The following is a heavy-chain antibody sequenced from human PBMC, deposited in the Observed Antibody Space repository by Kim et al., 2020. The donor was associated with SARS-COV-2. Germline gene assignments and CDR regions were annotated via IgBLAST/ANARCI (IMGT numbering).Heavy chain of an antibody. V-gene: IGHV4-34*01. CDR2: INHSGST. D-gene: IGHD6-13*01. J-gene: IGHJ6*02. CDR3: ASRSSSWYRIKLADSYGMDV. CDR1: GGSFSGYY. Sequence: SETLSLTCAVYGGSFSGYYWSWIRQPPGKGLEWIGEINHSGSTNYNPSLKSRVTISVDTSKNQFSLKLSSVTAADTAVYYCASRSSSWYRIKLADSYGMDVWGQGTTVTVSS.